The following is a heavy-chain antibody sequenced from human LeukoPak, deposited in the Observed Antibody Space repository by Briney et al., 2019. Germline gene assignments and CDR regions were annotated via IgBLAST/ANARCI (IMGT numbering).Heavy chain of an antibody. CDR3: ASVYSGYDTAHFDY. J-gene: IGHJ4*02. V-gene: IGHV3-21*01. CDR2: ISSSSSYI. D-gene: IGHD5-12*01. CDR1: GFTLSSYS. Sequence: GGSLRLSCAASGFTLSSYSMNWVRQAPGQGLEWVSSISSSSSYIYYVDSVKGRFTISRDNAKNSLYLQMNSLRAEDTAVYYCASVYSGYDTAHFDYWGQGTLVTVSS.